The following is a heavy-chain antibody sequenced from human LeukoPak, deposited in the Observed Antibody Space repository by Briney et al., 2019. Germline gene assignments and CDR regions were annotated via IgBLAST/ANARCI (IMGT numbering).Heavy chain of an antibody. Sequence: SQTLSLTCAISGDSVSSNSAAWNWIRQSPSGGLEWLGRTYYRSKWYNDYAVSVKSRITINPDTSKNQFSLQLNSVTPEDTAVYYCAREKYYDSSGIFDYWGQGTLVTVSS. CDR1: GDSVSSNSAA. V-gene: IGHV6-1*01. J-gene: IGHJ4*02. CDR2: TYYRSKWYN. CDR3: AREKYYDSSGIFDY. D-gene: IGHD3-22*01.